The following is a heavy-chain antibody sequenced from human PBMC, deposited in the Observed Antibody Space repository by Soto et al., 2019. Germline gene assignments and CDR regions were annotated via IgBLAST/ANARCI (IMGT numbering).Heavy chain of an antibody. Sequence: QVQLVESGGGVVQPGRSLRLSCAASGFTFSTYGMHWVRQAPGKGLEWVAVIWFDGSNKYYADSVKGRFTISRDNSNNTVLMQMNSLRAEDTAVYYCAKDQLGGWDYYYYYYGMDGWGQGTTVTVSS. D-gene: IGHD6-19*01. CDR2: IWFDGSNK. J-gene: IGHJ6*02. V-gene: IGHV3-33*06. CDR3: AKDQLGGWDYYYYYYGMDG. CDR1: GFTFSTYG.